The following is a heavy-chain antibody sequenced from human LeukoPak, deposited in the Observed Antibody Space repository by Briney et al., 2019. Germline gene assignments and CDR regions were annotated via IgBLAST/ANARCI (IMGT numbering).Heavy chain of an antibody. CDR2: LSSSSSYI. Sequence: PGGSLRLSCAASGFTFSCYSMNWGRPAPGKGLEGVSFLSSSSSYIYYADSVRGRFTISRDNARNSLYLQMNSLRAEDTAVYYCARDPYSGTYGDTYYYYMDVWGKGTTVTISS. CDR1: GFTFSCYS. J-gene: IGHJ6*03. CDR3: ARDPYSGTYGDTYYYYMDV. V-gene: IGHV3-21*01. D-gene: IGHD1-26*01.